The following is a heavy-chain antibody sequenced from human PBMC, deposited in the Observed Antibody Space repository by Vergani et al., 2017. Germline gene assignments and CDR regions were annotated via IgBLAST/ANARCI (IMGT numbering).Heavy chain of an antibody. J-gene: IGHJ6*03. Sequence: EVQLVESGGGLVKPGGSLRLSCAASGFTFSSYSMNWVRQAPGKGLEWVSYISSSGSTIYYADSVKGRFTISRDNAKNSLYLQMNSLRAEDTAVYYCAREGQQLVRGEFHYYYYMDVWGKGTTVTVSS. CDR1: GFTFSSYS. CDR3: AREGQQLVRGEFHYYYYMDV. D-gene: IGHD6-13*01. V-gene: IGHV3-21*05. CDR2: ISSSGSTI.